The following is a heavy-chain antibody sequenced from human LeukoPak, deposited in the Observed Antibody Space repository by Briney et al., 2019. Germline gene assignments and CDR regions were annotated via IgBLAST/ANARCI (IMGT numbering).Heavy chain of an antibody. V-gene: IGHV4-59*01. CDR3: ARKIIWFGELSTYFDY. D-gene: IGHD3-10*01. CDR1: GGSISSYY. J-gene: IGHJ4*02. CDR2: IYYSGST. Sequence: PSETLSLTCTVSGGSISSYYWSWIRQPPGKGLEWIGYIYYSGSTNYNPSLKSRVTISVDTSKNQFSLKLSSVTAADTAVYYCARKIIWFGELSTYFDYWGQGTPVTVSS.